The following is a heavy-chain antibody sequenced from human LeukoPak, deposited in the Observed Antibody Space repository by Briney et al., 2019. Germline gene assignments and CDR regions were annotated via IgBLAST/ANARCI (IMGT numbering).Heavy chain of an antibody. J-gene: IGHJ4*02. Sequence: GGSLRLSCAASGFTFSNYWMHWVRPAPGKGPVWVSRIKSDGSSTRFADSVQGRFTISRDNGKNTLYLQMNSLRAEDTAVYYCARGGDSSNWYPGYFDYWGQGALVTVSS. V-gene: IGHV3-74*01. D-gene: IGHD6-13*01. CDR2: IKSDGSST. CDR1: GFTFSNYW. CDR3: ARGGDSSNWYPGYFDY.